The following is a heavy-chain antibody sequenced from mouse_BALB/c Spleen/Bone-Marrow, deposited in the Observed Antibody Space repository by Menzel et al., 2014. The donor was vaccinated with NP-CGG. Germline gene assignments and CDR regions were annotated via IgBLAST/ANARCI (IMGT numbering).Heavy chain of an antibody. CDR1: GFDFSGFW. J-gene: IGHJ3*01. D-gene: IGHD2-3*01. CDR3: ARLGYYGGFAY. V-gene: IGHV4-1*02. CDR2: INPGSSTI. Sequence: EVKLMESGGGLVQPGGSLKLSCAASGFDFSGFWMGWVRQAPGKGLEWIGEINPGSSTINYTPSLKDRFITSRDNAKNTLYLQMSKVRSEDTALYYCARLGYYGGFAYWGQGTLVTVSA.